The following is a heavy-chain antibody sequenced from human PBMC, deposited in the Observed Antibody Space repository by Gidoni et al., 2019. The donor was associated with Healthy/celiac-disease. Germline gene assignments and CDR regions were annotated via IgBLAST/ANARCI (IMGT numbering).Heavy chain of an antibody. CDR2: IIPILGIA. Sequence: QVQRVQSGAEVKKPGSSVKVSCKASGGTFSSYAISWVRQAPGQGLEWMGRIIPILGIANYAQKFQGRVTITADKSTSTAYMELSSLRSEDTAVYYCARSPTGYFRRGLENFDYWGQGTLVTVSS. CDR3: ARSPTGYFRRGLENFDY. J-gene: IGHJ4*02. V-gene: IGHV1-69*04. D-gene: IGHD3-9*01. CDR1: GGTFSSYA.